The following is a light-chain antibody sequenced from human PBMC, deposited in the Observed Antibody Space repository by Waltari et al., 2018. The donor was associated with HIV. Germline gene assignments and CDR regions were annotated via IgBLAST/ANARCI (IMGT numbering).Light chain of an antibody. Sequence: PGQRVTISCSGSSSKVGSNIVNWYQQVPGTAPKLLIYSNNQRPSGVPDRFPGSNSGTSASLAISGLQSEDEADYYCAAWDDSLNAWVFGGGTKLTVL. J-gene: IGLJ3*02. CDR2: SNN. V-gene: IGLV1-44*01. CDR1: SSKVGSNI. CDR3: AAWDDSLNAWV.